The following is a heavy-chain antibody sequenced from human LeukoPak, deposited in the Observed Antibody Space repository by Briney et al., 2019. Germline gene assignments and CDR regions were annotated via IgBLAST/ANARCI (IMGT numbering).Heavy chain of an antibody. Sequence: SVKVSCKASGGTFSSYAISWVRQAPGQGLEWMGGIIPIFGTANYAQKFQGRVTITVDESTSTAYMELSSLRSEDTAVYYCARIIYGGQYYFDYWGQGTLVTVSS. CDR1: GGTFSSYA. D-gene: IGHD3-16*01. J-gene: IGHJ4*02. CDR2: IIPIFGTA. CDR3: ARIIYGGQYYFDY. V-gene: IGHV1-69*13.